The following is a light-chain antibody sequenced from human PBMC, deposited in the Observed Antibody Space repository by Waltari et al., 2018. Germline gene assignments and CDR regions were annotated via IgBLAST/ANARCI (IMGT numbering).Light chain of an antibody. CDR2: LGS. CDR1: QSLLHSNGYSF. J-gene: IGKJ3*01. V-gene: IGKV2-28*01. Sequence: DIVMTQSPLSLPVTPGEPASISCRSSQSLLHSNGYSFLDWYLQKPGQSPQLLIYLGSNRASGVPDRFSGSGSGTDLTLKISRVEAEEVGVYYCMQALQTPFTFGPGTKVDIK. CDR3: MQALQTPFT.